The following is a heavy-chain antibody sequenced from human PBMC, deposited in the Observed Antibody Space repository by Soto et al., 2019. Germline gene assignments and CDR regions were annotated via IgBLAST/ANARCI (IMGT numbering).Heavy chain of an antibody. Sequence: EVQLLESGGGLVQPGGSLRLSCAASGFTFSSYAMSWVRQAPGKGLEWVSAISGSGGSTYYADSVKGRFTISRDNSKNTLYLQMNSLRAEDTAVYYCANDPHRYSGSYWFDPWGQGTLVTVSS. V-gene: IGHV3-23*01. J-gene: IGHJ5*02. CDR1: GFTFSSYA. D-gene: IGHD1-26*01. CDR2: ISGSGGST. CDR3: ANDPHRYSGSYWFDP.